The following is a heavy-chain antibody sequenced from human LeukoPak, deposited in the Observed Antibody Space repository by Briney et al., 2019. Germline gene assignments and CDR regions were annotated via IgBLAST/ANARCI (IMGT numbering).Heavy chain of an antibody. V-gene: IGHV5-10-1*01. J-gene: IGHJ5*02. CDR3: ARLRRVYAMESWFDP. D-gene: IGHD2-8*01. Sequence: PGESLKISCKGSGYSFINYYINWVRQMPGKGLEWMGRIDPSDSYTNYSPSFQGHVTISADKSIGTAYLQWSSLKASDTAMYYCARLRRVYAMESWFDPWGQGTLVTVSS. CDR1: GYSFINYY. CDR2: IDPSDSYT.